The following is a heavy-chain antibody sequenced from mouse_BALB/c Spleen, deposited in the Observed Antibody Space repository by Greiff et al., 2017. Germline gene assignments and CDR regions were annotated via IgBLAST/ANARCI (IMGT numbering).Heavy chain of an antibody. CDR1: GYTFTDYE. CDR3: TGGKLTLAMDD. D-gene: IGHD4-1*01. Sequence: QVQLQQSGAELVRPGASVTLSCKASGYTFTDYEMHWVKQTPVHGLEWIGAIDPETGGTAYNQKFKGKATLTADKSSSTAYMELRSLTSEDSAVYYCTGGKLTLAMDDWGQGTSVTVSS. V-gene: IGHV1-15*01. J-gene: IGHJ4*01. CDR2: IDPETGGT.